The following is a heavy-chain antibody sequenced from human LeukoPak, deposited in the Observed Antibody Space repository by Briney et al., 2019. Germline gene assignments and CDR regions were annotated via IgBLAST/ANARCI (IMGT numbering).Heavy chain of an antibody. D-gene: IGHD3-22*01. V-gene: IGHV1-69*01. CDR2: IIPILGTS. J-gene: IGHJ1*01. CDR1: GSTFSTYA. CDR3: ATTRDYYGNSGYTLLQD. Sequence: SVKVSCKASGSTFSTYAINWVRQAPGQGLEWMGGIIPILGTSNYAQRFQDRVTIIADESSGTAYMTLSSLRSEDTAIYYCATTRDYYGNSGYTLLQDWGQGTLVTVSS.